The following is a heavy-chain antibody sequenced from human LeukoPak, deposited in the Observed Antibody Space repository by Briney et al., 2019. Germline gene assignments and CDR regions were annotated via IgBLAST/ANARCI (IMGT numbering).Heavy chain of an antibody. CDR3: ARGTRYYYYMDV. J-gene: IGHJ6*03. CDR2: INHSGST. V-gene: IGHV4-34*01. D-gene: IGHD1-7*01. CDR1: GGSFSGYY. Sequence: SETPALTCAVYGGSFSGYYWSWNRQPPGKGLEWIGEINHSGSTNYNPSLKSRVTISVDTSKNQFSLKLSSVTAADTAVYYCARGTRYYYYMDVWGKGTTVTVSS.